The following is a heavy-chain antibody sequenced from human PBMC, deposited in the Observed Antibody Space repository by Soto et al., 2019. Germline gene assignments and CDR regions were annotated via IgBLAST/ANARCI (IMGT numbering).Heavy chain of an antibody. D-gene: IGHD3-22*01. CDR1: GFTFSSYA. V-gene: IGHV3-15*05. J-gene: IGHJ4*02. CDR2: IKSKTDGATT. CDR3: INYYHHRSGTILGN. Sequence: PGGSLRLSCAASGFTFSSYAMSWVRQAPGKGLEWVGRIKSKTDGATTDYAAPVKGRSTISRGDSINTLYLQMNSLETEDTAVYYCINYYHHRSGTILGNWGQGTLVTVSS.